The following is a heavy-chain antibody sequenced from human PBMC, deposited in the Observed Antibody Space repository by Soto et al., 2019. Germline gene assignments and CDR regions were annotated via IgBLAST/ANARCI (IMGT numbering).Heavy chain of an antibody. Sequence: ASETLSLTCTVSGSSISSGGYYWSWIRQHPGKGLEWIGYIYYGGSTCYNPSLKSRVTISVDTSKNQFSLRLSSVTAADTAVYYCARAGGVIDAFDIWGQGTMVTVSS. D-gene: IGHD1-26*01. CDR3: ARAGGVIDAFDI. CDR2: IYYGGST. CDR1: GSSISSGGYY. J-gene: IGHJ3*02. V-gene: IGHV4-31*03.